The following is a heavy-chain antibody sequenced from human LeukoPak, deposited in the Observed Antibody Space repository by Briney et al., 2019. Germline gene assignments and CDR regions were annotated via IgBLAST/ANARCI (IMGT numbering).Heavy chain of an antibody. CDR1: GYTFTAYY. Sequence: ASVKVSCKASGYTFTAYYMHWLRQAPGQGLEWMGWINPNSGGTNYAQKFQGRVTMTRDTSISTAYMELSMLRSDDTAVYYWSRPRLIYGDYGEGAFDIWGQGTMVTVSS. J-gene: IGHJ3*02. V-gene: IGHV1-2*02. CDR2: INPNSGGT. CDR3: SRPRLIYGDYGEGAFDI. D-gene: IGHD4-17*01.